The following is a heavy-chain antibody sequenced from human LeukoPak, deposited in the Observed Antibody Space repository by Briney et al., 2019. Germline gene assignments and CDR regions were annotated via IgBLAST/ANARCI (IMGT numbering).Heavy chain of an antibody. CDR2: IYYSGST. D-gene: IGHD4/OR15-4a*01. CDR1: GGSISSYY. J-gene: IGHJ4*02. Sequence: SETLSLTCTVSGGSISSYYWSWIRQPPGKGLEWIGYIYYSGSTNYNPSLKSRVTISVDTSKNQFSLKLSSVTAADTAVYYCARQVLVGEFDYWGQGTLVTVSS. CDR3: ARQVLVGEFDY. V-gene: IGHV4-59*08.